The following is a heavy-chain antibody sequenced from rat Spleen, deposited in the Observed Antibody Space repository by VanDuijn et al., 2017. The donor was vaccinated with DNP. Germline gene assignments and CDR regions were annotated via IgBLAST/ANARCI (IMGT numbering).Heavy chain of an antibody. V-gene: IGHV6-6*01. CDR2: IKPKSNNYAT. D-gene: IGHD1-10*01. Sequence: EVQVLESGGGLVRPGNSLKLSCATSGLTFSSAWMFWYRQFPAKRLEWVARIKPKSNNYATDYTESVNGRFTISRDDSKSSIYLQMNNLKEEDTAIYYCAWPSTWGQGVMVTVSS. CDR1: GLTFSSAW. J-gene: IGHJ2*01. CDR3: AWPST.